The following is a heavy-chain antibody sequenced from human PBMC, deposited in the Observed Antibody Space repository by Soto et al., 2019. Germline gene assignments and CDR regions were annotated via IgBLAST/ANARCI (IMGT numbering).Heavy chain of an antibody. J-gene: IGHJ4*02. CDR1: GGSISSYY. CDR2: IYYSGST. D-gene: IGHD4-17*01. V-gene: IGHV4-59*08. CDR3: ARLHGDYVFDY. Sequence: SETLSLTCTVSGGSISSYYWSWIRQPPGKGLEWICYIYYSGSTNYNPSLKSRVTISLDTSKNQFSLKLSSVTAADTAVYYCARLHGDYVFDYWGQGTLVTVSS.